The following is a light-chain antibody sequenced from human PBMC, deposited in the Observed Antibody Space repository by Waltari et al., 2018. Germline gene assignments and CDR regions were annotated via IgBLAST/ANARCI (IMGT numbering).Light chain of an antibody. V-gene: IGLV1-40*01. Sequence: QSVLTQPPSVSGAPGQRVIISCTGSSSNIGAGFDVHWYQQLPGTAPKLLIYVTINRPSGTPDRFSVSKSVTSASLAITGLQAEDEADYYCQSYDSILSGYVFGTGTKVTVL. CDR3: QSYDSILSGYV. CDR1: SSNIGAGFD. J-gene: IGLJ1*01. CDR2: VTI.